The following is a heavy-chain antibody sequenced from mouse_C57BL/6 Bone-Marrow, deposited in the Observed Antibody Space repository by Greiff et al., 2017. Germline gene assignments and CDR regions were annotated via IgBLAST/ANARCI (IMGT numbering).Heavy chain of an antibody. Sequence: EVQLVESGGGLVKPGGSLKLSCAASGFTFSSYAMSWVRQTPEKRLEWVATISDGGSYTYYPDNVKGRFTISRDNAKNNLYLQMSHLKSEDTAMYDCAREMNCFFDYWGQGTTLTVSS. V-gene: IGHV5-4*01. CDR1: GFTFSSYA. D-gene: IGHD4-1*01. CDR3: AREMNCFFDY. CDR2: ISDGGSYT. J-gene: IGHJ2*01.